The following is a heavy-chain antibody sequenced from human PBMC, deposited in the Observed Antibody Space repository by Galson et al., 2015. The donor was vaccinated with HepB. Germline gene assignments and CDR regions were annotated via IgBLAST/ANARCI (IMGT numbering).Heavy chain of an antibody. D-gene: IGHD5-18*01. CDR1: GGSINSYY. CDR2: LYDTGYT. CDR3: ARSMGGGRYSYGLSFDS. Sequence: ATLSLTCNVSGGSINSYYWSWIRQPPGKGLEWIGYLYDTGYTNYNPSFKSRVTISVDMSRNQSSLKLTSVTAADTAVYYCARSMGGGRYSYGLSFDSWGQGTLVTVSS. V-gene: IGHV4-59*01. J-gene: IGHJ4*02.